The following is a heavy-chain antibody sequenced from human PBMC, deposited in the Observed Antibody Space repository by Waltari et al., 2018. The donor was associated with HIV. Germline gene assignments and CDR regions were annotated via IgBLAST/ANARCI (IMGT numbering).Heavy chain of an antibody. CDR1: GGSISSSSYY. Sequence: QLQLQESGPGLVKPSETLSLTCTVPGGSISSSSYYWGWIRQPPGKGLEWIGSIYYSGSTYYNPSLKSRVTISVDTSKNQFSLKLSSVTAADTAVYYCARQDRGDWFDPWGQGTLVTVSS. CDR2: IYYSGST. J-gene: IGHJ5*02. V-gene: IGHV4-39*01. D-gene: IGHD3-10*01. CDR3: ARQDRGDWFDP.